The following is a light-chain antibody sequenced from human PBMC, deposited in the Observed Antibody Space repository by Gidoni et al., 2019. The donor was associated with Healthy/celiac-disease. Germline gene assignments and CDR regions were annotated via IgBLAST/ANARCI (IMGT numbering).Light chain of an antibody. CDR1: QSVSSN. J-gene: IGKJ1*01. V-gene: IGKV3-15*01. Sequence: EIVMTQSPATLSVSPGERATLSCRASQSVSSNLAWYQQKPGQAPRLLTYGASTRATGIPARFSVSGSGTEFTLTISSLQSEDFAVYYCQQYNNWPQTFGQGTKVEIK. CDR3: QQYNNWPQT. CDR2: GAS.